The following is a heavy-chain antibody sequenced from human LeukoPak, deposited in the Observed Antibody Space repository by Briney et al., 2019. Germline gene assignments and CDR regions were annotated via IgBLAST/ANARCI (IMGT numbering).Heavy chain of an antibody. Sequence: PGGSLRLSCAASGFTFDSYAMTWVRQAPGKGLECVANIKQDGSGKYYVDSGKGRFTISRDNAKNSLYLQMNSLRDEDTAVYYCARSSYYDSSGFDYWGQGTLVTVSS. J-gene: IGHJ4*02. CDR3: ARSSYYDSSGFDY. CDR1: GFTFDSYA. D-gene: IGHD3-22*01. V-gene: IGHV3-7*01. CDR2: IKQDGSGK.